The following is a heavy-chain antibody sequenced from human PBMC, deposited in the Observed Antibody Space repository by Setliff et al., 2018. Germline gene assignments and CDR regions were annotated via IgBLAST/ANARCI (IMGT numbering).Heavy chain of an antibody. CDR3: ARSYPIGYCSGGSCYVLDY. CDR2: INPSGGST. D-gene: IGHD2-15*01. V-gene: IGHV1-46*01. Sequence: ASVKVSCKASGYTFTSYYMHWVRQAPGQGLEWMGIINPSGGSTSYAQKFQGRVTMTRDTSTSTVYMELSSLRSEDTAVYYCARSYPIGYCSGGSCYVLDYWGQGTLVTVSS. J-gene: IGHJ4*02. CDR1: GYTFTSYY.